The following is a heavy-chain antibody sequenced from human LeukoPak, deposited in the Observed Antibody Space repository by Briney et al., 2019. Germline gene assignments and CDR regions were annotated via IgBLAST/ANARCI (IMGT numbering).Heavy chain of an antibody. Sequence: SETLSLTCAVYGGSFSGYYWSRIRQPPGKGLKWIGEINHSGSTNYNPSLKSRVTISVDTSKNQFSLKLSSVTAADTAVYYCARGVRTYYYGSGSYCRFDYWGQGTLVTVSS. J-gene: IGHJ4*02. CDR3: ARGVRTYYYGSGSYCRFDY. V-gene: IGHV4-34*01. CDR2: INHSGST. D-gene: IGHD3-10*01. CDR1: GGSFSGYY.